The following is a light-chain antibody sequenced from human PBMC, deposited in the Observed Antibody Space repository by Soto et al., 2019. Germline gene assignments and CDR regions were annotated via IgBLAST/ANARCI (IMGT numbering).Light chain of an antibody. Sequence: QSALTQLASVSGSPGQSITISCTGTSSDVGGNHVSWYQQHPGKAPRLIIYDVNNRPSGISNRFSGSKSDNTASLTISGLQADDEADYYCSSHTSSSRYVFGTGTKVTVL. CDR1: SSDVGGNH. J-gene: IGLJ1*01. V-gene: IGLV2-14*01. CDR2: DVN. CDR3: SSHTSSSRYV.